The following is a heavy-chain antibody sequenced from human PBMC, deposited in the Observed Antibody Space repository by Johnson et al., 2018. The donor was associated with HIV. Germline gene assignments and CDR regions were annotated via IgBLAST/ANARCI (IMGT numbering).Heavy chain of an antibody. D-gene: IGHD3-22*01. Sequence: VQLVESGGGVVRPGGSLRLSCAASGFTFSDSYMNWIRQAPGKGLEWVSYISSSDSAIWYADSVKGRFSVSRANAKNSLYLKMNSLRAEDTAVYYCARRSWVLLHAFDIWGQGTMVTVSS. CDR3: ARRSWVLLHAFDI. V-gene: IGHV3-11*01. J-gene: IGHJ3*02. CDR2: ISSSDSAI. CDR1: GFTFSDSY.